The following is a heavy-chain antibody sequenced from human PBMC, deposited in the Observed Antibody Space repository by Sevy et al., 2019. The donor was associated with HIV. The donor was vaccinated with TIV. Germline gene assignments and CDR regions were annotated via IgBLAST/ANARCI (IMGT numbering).Heavy chain of an antibody. CDR1: GFSYSSYG. V-gene: IGHV3-30*02. CDR3: VKVGGGEGGDH. J-gene: IGHJ4*02. Sequence: GGSLRLSCAASGFSYSSYGMHWVRQAPGKGLEWVAYIQYDGSNKDYADSVKGRFTISRDNSKNTLDLQMNSLRVEVTAVYYCVKVGGGEGGDHWGQGTLVTVSS. D-gene: IGHD2-21*01. CDR2: IQYDGSNK.